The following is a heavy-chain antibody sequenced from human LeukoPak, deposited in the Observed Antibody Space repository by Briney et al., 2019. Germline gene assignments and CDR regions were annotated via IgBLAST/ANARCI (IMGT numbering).Heavy chain of an antibody. CDR1: GFTFDDYG. J-gene: IGHJ4*02. CDR2: INWNGGST. CDR3: ARVRLGELSFDY. Sequence: GGSLRLSCAASGFTFDDYGMSWVRQAPGKGLEWVSGINWNGGSTGYADSVKGRFTISRDNAKNSLYLQMNSLRAEDTALYHCARVRLGELSFDYWGQGTLVTVSS. D-gene: IGHD3-16*02. V-gene: IGHV3-20*01.